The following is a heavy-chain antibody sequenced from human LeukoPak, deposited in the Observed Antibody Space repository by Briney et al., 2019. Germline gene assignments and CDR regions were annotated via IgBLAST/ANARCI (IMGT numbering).Heavy chain of an antibody. CDR1: GGSITGYY. J-gene: IGHJ5*02. D-gene: IGHD2/OR15-2a*01. V-gene: IGHV4-59*08. CDR3: ARPTKFLTTYYPTP. CDR2: IFSSGST. Sequence: TSETLSLTCTVSGGSITGYYWSWIRQPPGKGLEWVGYIFSSGSTNYNPSLKSRVTISLDTSKSQFSLKLISVTASDTAVYYCARPTKFLTTYYPTPWGQGTLVTVSS.